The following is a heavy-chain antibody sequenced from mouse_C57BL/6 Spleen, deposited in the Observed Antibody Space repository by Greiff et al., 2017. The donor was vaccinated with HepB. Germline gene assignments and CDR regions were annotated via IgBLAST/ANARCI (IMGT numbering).Heavy chain of an antibody. Sequence: QVQLQQSGAELVKPGASVKLSCKASGYTFTEYTIHWVKQRSGQGLEWIGWFYPGSGSIKYNEKFKDKATLTADKSSSTVYMELSRFTSEDSAVYFCARHELKEVESYYYAMDYWGQGTSVTVSS. V-gene: IGHV1-62-2*01. D-gene: IGHD1-1*01. CDR2: FYPGSGSI. CDR1: GYTFTEYT. J-gene: IGHJ4*01. CDR3: ARHELKEVESYYYAMDY.